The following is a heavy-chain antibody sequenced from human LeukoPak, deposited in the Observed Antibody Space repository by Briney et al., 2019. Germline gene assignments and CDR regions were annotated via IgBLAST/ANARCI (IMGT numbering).Heavy chain of an antibody. J-gene: IGHJ4*02. V-gene: IGHV3-30*02. D-gene: IGHD6-13*01. CDR1: GFTFSSYG. CDR2: IRNDGSII. CDR3: ARDTRVYLDY. Sequence: GGSLRLSCTASGFTFSSYGMHWIRQAPGKGLEWVAFIRNDGSIIYNADSVKGRFTISRDNSKNTLYLQMNSLRAEDTAVYYCARDTRVYLDYWGQGTLVTVSS.